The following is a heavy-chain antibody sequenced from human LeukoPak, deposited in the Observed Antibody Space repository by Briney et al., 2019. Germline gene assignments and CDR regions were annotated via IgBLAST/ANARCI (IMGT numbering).Heavy chain of an antibody. D-gene: IGHD6-19*01. CDR2: IWYDGSDK. J-gene: IGHJ4*02. CDR3: ASSSGWYLSSDY. CDR1: GFTFRTYG. V-gene: IGHV3-33*01. Sequence: GGSLRLSCAASGFTFRTYGRHWVRQAPGKGLEWVAVIWYDGSDKYHADSVKGRFTISRDNSKNMLYLQMNSLRAEDTAVYYCASSSGWYLSSDYWGQGTLVTVSS.